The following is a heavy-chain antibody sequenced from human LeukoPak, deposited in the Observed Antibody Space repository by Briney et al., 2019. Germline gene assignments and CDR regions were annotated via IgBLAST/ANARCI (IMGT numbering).Heavy chain of an antibody. D-gene: IGHD3-10*01. CDR2: ISYDGSNK. CDR3: AKDRLGTMVRGVSIDY. CDR1: GFTFSSYA. V-gene: IGHV3-30-3*01. J-gene: IGHJ4*02. Sequence: GGSLRLSYAASGFTFSSYAMHWVRQAPGKGLEWVAVISYDGSNKYYADSVKGRFTISRDNSKNTLYLQMNSLRAEDTAVYYCAKDRLGTMVRGVSIDYWGQGTLVTVSS.